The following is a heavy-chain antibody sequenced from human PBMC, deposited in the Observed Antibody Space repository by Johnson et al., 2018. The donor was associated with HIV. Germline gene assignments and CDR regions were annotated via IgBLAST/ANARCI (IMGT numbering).Heavy chain of an antibody. Sequence: QVQLVESGGGVVQPGRSLRLSCAASGFTFSSYGMHWVRQAPGKGLEWVAVISYDGSNKYYDDSVKGRFTISRDNSKNTLYLQMNSLRAEDTAVYYCAKDQALTYDFWSGPPLDAFDIWGQGTMVTVSS. J-gene: IGHJ3*02. CDR3: AKDQALTYDFWSGPPLDAFDI. CDR1: GFTFSSYG. CDR2: ISYDGSNK. V-gene: IGHV3-30*18. D-gene: IGHD3-3*01.